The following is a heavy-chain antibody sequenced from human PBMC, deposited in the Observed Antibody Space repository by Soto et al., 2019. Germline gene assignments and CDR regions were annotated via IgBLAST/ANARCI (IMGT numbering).Heavy chain of an antibody. CDR2: IVVGSGNT. J-gene: IGHJ6*02. D-gene: IGHD1-1*01. Sequence: SVKVSCKASGFTFTSSAMQWVRQARGQRLEWIGWIVVGSGNTNYAQKFQERVTITRDMSTSTAYMELSSLRSEDTAVYYCAADTKVERNSRGARGRLPSSKYGMDVWGQGTTVTVSS. CDR3: AADTKVERNSRGARGRLPSSKYGMDV. CDR1: GFTFTSSA. V-gene: IGHV1-58*02.